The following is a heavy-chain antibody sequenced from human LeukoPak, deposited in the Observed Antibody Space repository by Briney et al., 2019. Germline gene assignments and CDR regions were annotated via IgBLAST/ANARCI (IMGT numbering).Heavy chain of an antibody. CDR3: AKLVGSNSDY. CDR1: GLNFDSYA. J-gene: IGHJ4*02. Sequence: GGSLRLSCAVCGLNFDSYALNWVRQAPGKGLEWVPTISNTGYSTNYVDSVEGRFTVSRDNSKNMLFLQMNSLRAEDTAVYYCAKLVGSNSDYWGQGTLVTVSS. V-gene: IGHV3-23*01. D-gene: IGHD3-10*01. CDR2: ISNTGYST.